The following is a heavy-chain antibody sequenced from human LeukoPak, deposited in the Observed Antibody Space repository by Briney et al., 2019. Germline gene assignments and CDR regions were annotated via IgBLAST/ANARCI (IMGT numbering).Heavy chain of an antibody. V-gene: IGHV3-30-3*01. CDR2: ISYDESNK. D-gene: IGHD3-10*01. Sequence: GRSLRLSCALSGFTFSSYPMHWVRQAPGRGLEWVAVISYDESNKYYADSVKGRFTISRDNSKNTLYLQMNSLRAEDTAVYYCARDLGYASEANYGMDVWGQGTTVTVFS. CDR3: ARDLGYASEANYGMDV. J-gene: IGHJ6*02. CDR1: GFTFSSYP.